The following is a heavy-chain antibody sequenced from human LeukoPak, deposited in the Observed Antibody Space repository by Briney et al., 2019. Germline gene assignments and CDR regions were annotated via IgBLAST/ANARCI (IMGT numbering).Heavy chain of an antibody. CDR3: ATSWGRGAFDI. V-gene: IGHV3-66*01. CDR1: GFTVSSNY. D-gene: IGHD3-16*01. Sequence: GGSLRLSCAASGFTVSSNYMSWVRQAPGKGLEWVSVIYSGGSTYYADSVKGRFTLSRDNSKNTLYLQMNSLRAEDTAVYYCATSWGRGAFDIWGQGTMVTVSS. J-gene: IGHJ3*02. CDR2: IYSGGST.